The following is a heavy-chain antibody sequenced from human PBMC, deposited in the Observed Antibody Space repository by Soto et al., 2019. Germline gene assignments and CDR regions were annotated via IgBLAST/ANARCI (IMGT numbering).Heavy chain of an antibody. Sequence: SETLSLTCTVSGGSLTSGTHYWSWIRQHPGKGLEWIGYIFYSGSTDYNPSLKSRVNISVDTSKNQFSLKLSYVTAADTAVYYCASTEDFFDYWGQGTLVTVSS. CDR1: GGSLTSGTHY. J-gene: IGHJ4*02. V-gene: IGHV4-31*03. CDR3: ASTEDFFDY. CDR2: IFYSGST.